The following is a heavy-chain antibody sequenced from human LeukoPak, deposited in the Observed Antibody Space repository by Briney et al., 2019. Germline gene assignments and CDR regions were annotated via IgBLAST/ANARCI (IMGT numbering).Heavy chain of an antibody. CDR2: IYASGST. V-gene: IGHV4-4*07. D-gene: IGHD3-22*01. CDR3: ARARAYIYDSSSYYSDAFDI. CDR1: GGSIRSYY. Sequence: PSETLSLTCTVSGGSIRSYYWSWIRQPAGKGLECIGRIYASGSTNYNPSLKSRVTMSADTSKNQFSLKLTSVTAADTAVYYCARARAYIYDSSSYYSDAFDIWGQGTMVTVSS. J-gene: IGHJ3*02.